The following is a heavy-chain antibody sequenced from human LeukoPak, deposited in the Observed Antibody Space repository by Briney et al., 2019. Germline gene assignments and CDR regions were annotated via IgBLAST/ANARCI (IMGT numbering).Heavy chain of an antibody. J-gene: IGHJ3*02. V-gene: IGHV3-23*01. CDR1: GFTFSSPFSSYA. Sequence: GGSLRLSCAASGFTFSSPFSSYAMTWVRQAPGKGLEWVSGISGSGGTTYYADSVKGRFTISRDNSKNTLYLQMNSLRAEDTAVYYCAKDISYSVPDAFDIWGQGTVVTVSS. D-gene: IGHD3-10*01. CDR2: ISGSGGTT. CDR3: AKDISYSVPDAFDI.